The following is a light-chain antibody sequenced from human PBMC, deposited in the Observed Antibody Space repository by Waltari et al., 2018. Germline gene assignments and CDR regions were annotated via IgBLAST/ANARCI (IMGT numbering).Light chain of an antibody. CDR3: QQRYKWPLT. V-gene: IGKV3-11*01. J-gene: IGKJ4*01. CDR1: QSVSTY. Sequence: SCRARQSVSTYLAWYQQRPGQPPRLLIYDSSFRATGIPARFSGSGSETDFTLTISSLEPEDFAVYYCQQRYKWPLTFGGGSKVEI. CDR2: DSS.